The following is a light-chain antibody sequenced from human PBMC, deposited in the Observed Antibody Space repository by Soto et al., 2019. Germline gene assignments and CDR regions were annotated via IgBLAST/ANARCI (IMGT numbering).Light chain of an antibody. CDR2: DAS. Sequence: EIVLTQSPATLSLSPGERATLSCRASQSVSSYLAWYQQQPGQAPSLLLYDASNRATGIPARFSGSGSGTDFTLTISSLEPEDFAVYYCHQRSNWPPLTFGGGTKVEIK. J-gene: IGKJ4*01. CDR3: HQRSNWPPLT. CDR1: QSVSSY. V-gene: IGKV3-11*01.